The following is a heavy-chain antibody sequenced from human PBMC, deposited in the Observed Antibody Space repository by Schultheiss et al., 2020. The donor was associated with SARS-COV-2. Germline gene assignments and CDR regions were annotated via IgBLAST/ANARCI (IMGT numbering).Heavy chain of an antibody. D-gene: IGHD3-22*01. CDR2: ISYDGSNK. J-gene: IGHJ4*02. Sequence: GGSLRLSCAASGFTFSSYAMHWVRQAPGKGLEWVAVISYDGSNKYYADSVKGRFTISRDNSKNTLYLQMNSLKTEDTAVYYCTTLPRYYYDSSGYYSEYWGQGTLVTVSS. CDR3: TTLPRYYYDSSGYYSEY. CDR1: GFTFSSYA. V-gene: IGHV3-30*07.